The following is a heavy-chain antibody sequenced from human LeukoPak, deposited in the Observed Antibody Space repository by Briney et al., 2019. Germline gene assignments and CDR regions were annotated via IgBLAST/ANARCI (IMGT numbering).Heavy chain of an antibody. CDR1: GGSISSYY. V-gene: IGHV4-59*01. D-gene: IGHD5-24*01. CDR3: ARGGDGYNGLWRYYYYYYMDV. J-gene: IGHJ6*03. CDR2: IYYSGST. Sequence: PSETLSLTCTVSGGSISSYYWSWIRQPPGKGLEWIGYIYYSGSTNYNPSLKSRVTISVDTSKNQFSLKLSSVTAADTAVYYCARGGDGYNGLWRYYYYYYMDVWGKGTTVTISS.